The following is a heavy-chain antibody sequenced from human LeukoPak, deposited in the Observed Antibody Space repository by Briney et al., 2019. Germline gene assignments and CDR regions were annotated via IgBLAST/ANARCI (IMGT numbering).Heavy chain of an antibody. CDR2: VYSSGRT. V-gene: IGHV4-4*09. CDR1: GDSISGYY. CDR3: ASALSDYGDYSSYYYIDV. J-gene: IGHJ6*03. Sequence: SETLSLTCTVSGDSISGYYWSWIRQPAGKGLEWIGYVYSSGRTNYNPSLKSRVTISVDKSKNQFSLKLSSVTAADTAVYYCASALSDYGDYSSYYYIDVWGKGATVTVSS. D-gene: IGHD4-17*01.